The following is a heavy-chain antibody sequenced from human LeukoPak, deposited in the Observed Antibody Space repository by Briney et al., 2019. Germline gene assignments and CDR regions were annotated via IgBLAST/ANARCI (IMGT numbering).Heavy chain of an antibody. J-gene: IGHJ4*02. D-gene: IGHD3-10*01. V-gene: IGHV3-15*01. Sequence: PGGSLRLSCAASGFTFSSYGMHWVRQAPGKGLEWVGRIKSKTDGGTTDYAAPVKGRFTISRDVSKNTLYLQMNSLKTEDTAVYYCTTMLYYYGSGSYYITDYWGQGTLVTVSS. CDR3: TTMLYYYGSGSYYITDY. CDR2: IKSKTDGGTT. CDR1: GFTFSSYG.